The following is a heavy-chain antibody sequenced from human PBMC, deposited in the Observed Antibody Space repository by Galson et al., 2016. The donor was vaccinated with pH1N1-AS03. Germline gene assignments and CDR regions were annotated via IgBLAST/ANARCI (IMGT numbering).Heavy chain of an antibody. D-gene: IGHD3-10*01. CDR2: IYWHDDK. CDR3: AHRFYGSGASFFDF. CDR1: GFSLNDGGLG. J-gene: IGHJ4*02. V-gene: IGHV2-5*01. Sequence: PALVKPTQTLTLTCTFSGFSLNDGGLGVGWIRQPPGMALEWLGMIYWHDDKRYNPSLQNRLTLTQGVSKSEVVLQMTNVDPEDTATYYCAHRFYGSGASFFDFWGQGIVVVVS.